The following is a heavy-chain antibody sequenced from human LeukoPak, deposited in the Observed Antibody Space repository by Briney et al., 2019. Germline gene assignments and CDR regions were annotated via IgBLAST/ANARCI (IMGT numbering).Heavy chain of an antibody. J-gene: IGHJ3*02. CDR3: TSPPGYSSGWYAFDI. Sequence: GGSLRLSCAASGFTFSSYAMSWVRQAPGKGLECISGFSGSGGSTYYADSVKGRFTISRDNSKNTLYLQMNSLRAEDTAVYYCTSPPGYSSGWYAFDIWGQGTMVTVSS. CDR2: FSGSGGST. CDR1: GFTFSSYA. D-gene: IGHD6-19*01. V-gene: IGHV3-23*01.